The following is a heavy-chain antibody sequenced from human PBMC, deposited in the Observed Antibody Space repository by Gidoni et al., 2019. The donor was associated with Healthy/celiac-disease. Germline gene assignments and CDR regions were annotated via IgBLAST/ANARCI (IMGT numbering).Heavy chain of an antibody. J-gene: IGHJ6*02. Sequence: QVQLQQWGAGLLKPSETLSLTCAVYGGSSSGYYWSWIRKPPWKGLEWIGEINHRGSTNYNPSLKSRVTISVDTSNNQFSLKLSSVTAADTAVYYCARNRRGGSYFGYYYYGMDVWGHGTTVTVSS. V-gene: IGHV4-34*01. CDR1: GGSSSGYY. CDR3: ARNRRGGSYFGYYYYGMDV. CDR2: INHRGST. D-gene: IGHD1-26*01.